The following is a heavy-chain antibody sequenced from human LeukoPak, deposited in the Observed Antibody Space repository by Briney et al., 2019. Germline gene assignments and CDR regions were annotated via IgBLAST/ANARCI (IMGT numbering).Heavy chain of an antibody. CDR3: ARGYGDSYTPGYYYGMDV. Sequence: EASVKVSCKASGYTFTSYGISWVRQAPGQGLEWMGWISAYNGNTNYAQKLQGRVTMTTDTSTSTAYMELRSLRSDDTAVYYCARGYGDSYTPGYYYGMDVWGQGTTVTVSS. J-gene: IGHJ6*02. D-gene: IGHD4-17*01. CDR2: ISAYNGNT. CDR1: GYTFTSYG. V-gene: IGHV1-18*01.